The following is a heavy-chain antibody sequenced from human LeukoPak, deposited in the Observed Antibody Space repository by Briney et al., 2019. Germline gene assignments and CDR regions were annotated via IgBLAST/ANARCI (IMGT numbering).Heavy chain of an antibody. Sequence: SETLSLTCAVYGGSFSGYYWSWIRQPPGRGLEWIGEINHSGSTNYNPSLKSRVTVSVDTSKSQFSLKLNSMTAADTAVYYCARGAQTYYDKAPVDYWGQGTLVTVSS. CDR1: GGSFSGYY. D-gene: IGHD3-22*01. CDR2: INHSGST. CDR3: ARGAQTYYDKAPVDY. J-gene: IGHJ4*02. V-gene: IGHV4-34*01.